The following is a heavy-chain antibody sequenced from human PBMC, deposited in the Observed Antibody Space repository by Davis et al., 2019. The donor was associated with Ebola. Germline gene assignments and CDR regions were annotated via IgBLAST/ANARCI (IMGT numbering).Heavy chain of an antibody. V-gene: IGHV4-34*01. CDR3: ARRKSFKLLPNYYYYYGMDV. CDR2: INHSGST. J-gene: IGHJ6*02. CDR1: GGSFSGYY. D-gene: IGHD2-15*01. Sequence: SETLSLTCAVYGGSFSGYYWSWIRQPPGKGLEWIGEINHSGSTNYNPSLKSRVTISVDTSKNQFSLKLSSVTAADTAVYYCARRKSFKLLPNYYYYYGMDVWGQGTTVTVSS.